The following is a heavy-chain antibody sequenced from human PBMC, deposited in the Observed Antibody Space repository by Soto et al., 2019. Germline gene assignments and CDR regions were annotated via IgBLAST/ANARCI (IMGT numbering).Heavy chain of an antibody. CDR3: AKETITYYYDSSGSLDY. Sequence: PGGSLRLSCAASGFTFSSYAMSWVRQAPGKGLEWVSAISGSGGSTYYADSVKGRFTISRDNSKNTLYLQMNSLRAEDTAVYYCAKETITYYYDSSGSLDYWGQGTLVTVSS. CDR1: GFTFSSYA. J-gene: IGHJ4*02. CDR2: ISGSGGST. D-gene: IGHD3-22*01. V-gene: IGHV3-23*01.